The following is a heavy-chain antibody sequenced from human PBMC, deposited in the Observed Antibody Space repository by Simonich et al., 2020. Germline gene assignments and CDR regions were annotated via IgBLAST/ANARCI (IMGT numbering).Heavy chain of an antibody. CDR3: ARVRFEAFDI. Sequence: QVQLVQSGAEVKKPGASVKVSCKASGYTFTGYYMHWVRQAPGQGLGGMGWINPNSGGTNHAQKFQGRVTMTRDTSNSTAYMELSRLRSDDTAVYYCARVRFEAFDIWGQGTMVTVSS. CDR1: GYTFTGYY. J-gene: IGHJ3*02. V-gene: IGHV1-2*02. CDR2: INPNSGGT.